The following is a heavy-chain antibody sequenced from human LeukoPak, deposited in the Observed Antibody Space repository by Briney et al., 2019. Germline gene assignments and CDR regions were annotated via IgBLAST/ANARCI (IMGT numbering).Heavy chain of an antibody. CDR3: ANPARDFADSGAITW. V-gene: IGHV4-34*08. J-gene: IGHJ4*02. CDR2: INHSGIT. Sequence: SETLSLTCAVYGGTFSYYYWSWIRQPPGKGLEWIGEINHSGITNYNPSLKSRVTISADTSKNQFSLKLTSVTAADTAVYYCANPARDFADSGAITWWGQGTLVTVSS. CDR1: GGTFSYYY. D-gene: IGHD4-17*01.